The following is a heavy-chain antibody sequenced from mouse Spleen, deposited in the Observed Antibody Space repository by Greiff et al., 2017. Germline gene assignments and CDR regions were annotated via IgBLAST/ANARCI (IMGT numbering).Heavy chain of an antibody. V-gene: IGHV5-4*02. CDR1: GFTFSDYY. Sequence: EVKLVESGGGLVKPGGSLKLSCEASGFTFSDYYMYWVRQTPEKRLEWVATISAGGSTTYYQDSVKGRFTISGDNDKNNLYLQMSSLKSEDTAMYYCARGRYDVWFAYWGQGTLVTVSA. D-gene: IGHD2-14*01. J-gene: IGHJ3*01. CDR3: ARGRYDVWFAY. CDR2: ISAGGSTT.